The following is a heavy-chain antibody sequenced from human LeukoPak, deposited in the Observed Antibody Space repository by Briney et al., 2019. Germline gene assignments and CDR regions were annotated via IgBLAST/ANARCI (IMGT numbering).Heavy chain of an antibody. J-gene: IGHJ4*02. CDR2: ISSNSGHI. V-gene: IGHV3-21*06. Sequence: GSLRLSCAASGFTFTDYSMNWVRQAPGKGLEWISTISSNSGHIYYADSVRGRFAISRDNAENSLYLQMNSLRAEDTAVYYCARSHPSGWYFDYWGQGTLVTVSS. CDR3: ARSHPSGWYFDY. CDR1: GFTFTDYS. D-gene: IGHD6-19*01.